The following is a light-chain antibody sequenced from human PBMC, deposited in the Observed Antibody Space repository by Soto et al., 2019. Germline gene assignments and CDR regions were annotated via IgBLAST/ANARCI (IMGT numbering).Light chain of an antibody. CDR3: SSYGGSNNLI. CDR2: EVS. Sequence: QPVLTQPPSASGSPGQSVTISCSGTSSDVGGYNYVSWYQQHPGKAPKLMIYEVSKRPSGVPDRFSGSKSGNTASLIVSGLQAEDEADYYCSSYGGSNNLIFGGGTKLTVL. V-gene: IGLV2-8*01. CDR1: SSDVGGYNY. J-gene: IGLJ2*01.